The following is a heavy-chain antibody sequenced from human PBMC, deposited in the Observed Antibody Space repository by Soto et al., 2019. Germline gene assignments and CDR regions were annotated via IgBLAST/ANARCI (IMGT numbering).Heavy chain of an antibody. Sequence: EVQLVESRGGLVKPGGSLRLSCAASGFTFSSYSMNWVRQAPGKGLEWVSSISSSSSYIYYADSVKGRFTISRDNAKNSLYLQMNSLRAEDTAVYYCARDTLLLWFGELDYWGQGTLVTVSS. CDR3: ARDTLLLWFGELDY. CDR2: ISSSSSYI. D-gene: IGHD3-10*01. J-gene: IGHJ4*02. CDR1: GFTFSSYS. V-gene: IGHV3-21*01.